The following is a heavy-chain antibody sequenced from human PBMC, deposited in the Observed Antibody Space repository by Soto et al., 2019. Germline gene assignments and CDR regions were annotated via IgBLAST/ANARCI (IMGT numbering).Heavy chain of an antibody. CDR2: INHSGST. CDR1: GGSFSGYY. Sequence: PSETLSLTCAVYGGSFSGYYWSWIRQPPGKWLEWIGEINHSGSTNYNPSLKSRVTISLDTSMNHFSLRLSSVTAADTAVYYCARGQRFSDWFDPWGQGTLVNVSS. D-gene: IGHD3-3*01. CDR3: ARGQRFSDWFDP. J-gene: IGHJ5*02. V-gene: IGHV4-34*01.